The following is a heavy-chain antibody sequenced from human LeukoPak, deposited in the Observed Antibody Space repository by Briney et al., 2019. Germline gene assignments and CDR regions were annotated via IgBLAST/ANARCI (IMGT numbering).Heavy chain of an antibody. J-gene: IGHJ5*02. V-gene: IGHV3-23*01. CDR2: ISGSGGRT. CDR3: AKCSGYYVDNWFDP. CDR1: GFTFSSYA. D-gene: IGHD3-22*01. Sequence: GGSLRLSCAASGFTFSSYAMSWVRQAPGKGVERVSGISGSGGRTYYADSVKGGDTISRENSKKTLYMQMKSLRAEDTAVYYCAKCSGYYVDNWFDPWGQGTLVSVSS.